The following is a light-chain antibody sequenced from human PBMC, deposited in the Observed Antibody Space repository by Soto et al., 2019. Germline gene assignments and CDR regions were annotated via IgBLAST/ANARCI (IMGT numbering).Light chain of an antibody. J-gene: IGKJ2*01. V-gene: IGKV1-5*03. CDR2: KAS. CDR3: QQYNSYSYT. CDR1: QSISSW. Sequence: DIQMTQSPSTLSASVGDRVTITCRASQSISSWLAWYQQKPGKAPKLLIYKASSLESGVPSRFSGSGSGTEFTLTIRSLQPDDVATYDCQQYNSYSYTFGQGTKLEIK.